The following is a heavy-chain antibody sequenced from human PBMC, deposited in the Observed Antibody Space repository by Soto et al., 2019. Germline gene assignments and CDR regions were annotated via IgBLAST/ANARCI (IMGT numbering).Heavy chain of an antibody. D-gene: IGHD1-26*01. CDR3: AKDRLRGGFLTTATTNGMDV. CDR1: GFTFSSYG. J-gene: IGHJ6*02. Sequence: EVQLLESGGDLVQPGGSLRLSCAGTGFTFSSYGMSWVRQAPGKGLEWVSGISGSGGSTSYAGSLKGRFTISRDNSKNTLFLQMNSLRAGDTAVYYCAKDRLRGGFLTTATTNGMDVWGQGTTVTVSS. V-gene: IGHV3-23*01. CDR2: ISGSGGST.